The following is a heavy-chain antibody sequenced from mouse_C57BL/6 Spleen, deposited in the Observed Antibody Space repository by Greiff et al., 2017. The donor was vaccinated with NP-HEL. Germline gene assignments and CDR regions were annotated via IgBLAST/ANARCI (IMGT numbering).Heavy chain of an antibody. CDR1: GFNIKNTY. J-gene: IGHJ4*01. V-gene: IGHV14-3*01. D-gene: IGHD4-1*01. CDR2: IDPANGNT. Sequence: VQLKESVAELVRPGASVKLSCTASGFNIKNTYMHWVKQRPEQGLEWIGRIDPANGNTKYAPKFQGKATITADTSSNTAYLQLSSLTSEDTAIYYCARGLGRGDYAMDYWGQGTSVTVSS. CDR3: ARGLGRGDYAMDY.